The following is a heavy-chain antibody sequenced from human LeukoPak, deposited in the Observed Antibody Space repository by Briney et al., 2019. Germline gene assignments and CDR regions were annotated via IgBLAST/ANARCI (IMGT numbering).Heavy chain of an antibody. D-gene: IGHD3-9*01. J-gene: IGHJ4*02. V-gene: IGHV4-59*01. CDR2: IYYSGST. CDR1: GGSISSYY. Sequence: SETLSLTCTVSGGSISSYYWSWIRQPPGEGLEWIGYIYYSGSTNYNPSLKSRVTISVDTSKNQFSLKLSSVTAADTAVYYCARDLDDILFYYWGQGTLVTVSS. CDR3: ARDLDDILFYY.